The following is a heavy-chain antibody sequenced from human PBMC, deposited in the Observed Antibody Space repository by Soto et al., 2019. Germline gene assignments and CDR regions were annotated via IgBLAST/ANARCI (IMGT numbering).Heavy chain of an antibody. CDR2: IWYDGGNK. Sequence: QVQLVESGGGVVQPGRSLRLSCAASGFTFSSYGMHWVRQAPGKGLDWVAVIWYDGGNKYYADSVKGRFTISRDNSKNQMYMQMNSLSAADTAVYFCARGIYCVGDCTRGLCYHGMGVWGQGTTVTVSS. CDR1: GFTFSSYG. D-gene: IGHD2-21*02. CDR3: ARGIYCVGDCTRGLCYHGMGV. J-gene: IGHJ6*02. V-gene: IGHV3-33*01.